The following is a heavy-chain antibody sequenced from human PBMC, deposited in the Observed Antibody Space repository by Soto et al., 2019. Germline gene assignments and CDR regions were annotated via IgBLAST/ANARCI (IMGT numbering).Heavy chain of an antibody. CDR3: ARHVNLPLAGTGFDS. J-gene: IGHJ4*02. CDR2: IYYSGST. D-gene: IGHD6-19*01. Sequence: PSETLSLTRTVSGDSISSSTYFWGWIRQPPGKGLEWIGYIYYSGSTYYNPSLKSRVTISEDTPKNQFSLKLTYVTAADTAVYYCARHVNLPLAGTGFDSWGRGTRVTVSS. V-gene: IGHV4-39*01. CDR1: GDSISSSTYF.